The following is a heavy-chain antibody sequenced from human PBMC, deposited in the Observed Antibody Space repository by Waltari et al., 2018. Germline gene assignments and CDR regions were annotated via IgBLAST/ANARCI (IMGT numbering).Heavy chain of an antibody. CDR3: ARGWLQVAPPVYYYMDV. J-gene: IGHJ6*04. V-gene: IGHV4-34*01. D-gene: IGHD3-16*01. CDR2: INHNASP. CDR1: GGAFRGYY. Sequence: QVQLQQWGTRLVKPSETLSLTCAVDGGAFRGYYCSWIRQVPGKGLEWLGEINHNASPDYNPSLKSRLTISIDTVKSQFSLRLDSVTATDTGVYYCARGWLQVAPPVYYYMDVWDKGTAVTVSS.